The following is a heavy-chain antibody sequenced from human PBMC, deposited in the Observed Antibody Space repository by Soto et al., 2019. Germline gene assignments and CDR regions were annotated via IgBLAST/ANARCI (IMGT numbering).Heavy chain of an antibody. CDR1: EFRVSNNY. J-gene: IGHJ4*02. V-gene: IGHV3-53*01. Sequence: EVQLVESGGGLIQPGGSLRLSCAASEFRVSNNYMNWVRQAPGKGLEWVSLIYSHGGTSYADSVKGRFTISRDSSKNTLYLQMNSLRVEDTAVYYCARKTDSGCSGGFWGQGTLVTVSS. CDR2: IYSHGGT. CDR3: ARKTDSGCSGGF. D-gene: IGHD3-22*01.